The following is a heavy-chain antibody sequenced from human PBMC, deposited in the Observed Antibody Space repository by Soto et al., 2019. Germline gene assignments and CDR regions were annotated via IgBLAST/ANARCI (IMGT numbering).Heavy chain of an antibody. V-gene: IGHV4-34*01. D-gene: IGHD6-6*01. CDR1: GGSFSGYY. CDR3: ARGLGSSADPTFDY. Sequence: SETLSLTCAVFGGSFSGYYWSWIRQPPGKGLEWIGEINHSGSTNYNPSLKSRVTISVDTSKNQFSLKLSSVTAADTAVYYCARGLGSSADPTFDYWGQGTLVTVSS. CDR2: INHSGST. J-gene: IGHJ4*02.